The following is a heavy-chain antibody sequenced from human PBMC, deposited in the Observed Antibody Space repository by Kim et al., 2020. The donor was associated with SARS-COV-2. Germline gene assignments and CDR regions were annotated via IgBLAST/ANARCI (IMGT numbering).Heavy chain of an antibody. CDR3: ARVGSSHAAFDI. V-gene: IGHV4-39*07. D-gene: IGHD6-13*01. Sequence: SETLSLTCTVSGGSISSSSYYWGWIRQPPGKGLEWIGSIYYSGSTYYNPSLKSRVTISVDTSKNQFSLKLSSVTAADTAVYYCARVGSSHAAFDIWVQGT. CDR1: GGSISSSSYY. CDR2: IYYSGST. J-gene: IGHJ3*02.